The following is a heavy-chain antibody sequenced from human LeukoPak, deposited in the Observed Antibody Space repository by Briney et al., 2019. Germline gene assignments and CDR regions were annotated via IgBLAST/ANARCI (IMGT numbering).Heavy chain of an antibody. V-gene: IGHV3-9*01. D-gene: IGHD6-6*01. J-gene: IGHJ4*02. CDR1: GFTFDDYA. CDR2: ISWNSGSI. CDR3: AKATYSTSPGYYFDY. Sequence: SLRLSCAASGFTFDDYAMHWVRQAPGKGLEWVSGISWNSGSIAYADSVKGRFTISRDNAKNSLYLQMNSLRAEDTAFYYSAKATYSTSPGYYFDYWGQGTLVTVSS.